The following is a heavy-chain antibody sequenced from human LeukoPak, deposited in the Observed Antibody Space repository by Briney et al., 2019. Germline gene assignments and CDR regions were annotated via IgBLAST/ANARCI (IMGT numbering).Heavy chain of an antibody. CDR1: GFTLSSYG. Sequence: GGSLRLSCAASGFTLSSYGMSWVRQAPGKGLEWVANIKQDGSEKYYVDSVKGRFTISRDNAKNSLYLQMNSLRAEDTAVYYCTRVEETATTAAIIRKYSYYYYYMDVWGKGNTVTVSS. CDR2: IKQDGSEK. D-gene: IGHD4-11*01. V-gene: IGHV3-7*01. J-gene: IGHJ6*03. CDR3: TRVEETATTAAIIRKYSYYYYYMDV.